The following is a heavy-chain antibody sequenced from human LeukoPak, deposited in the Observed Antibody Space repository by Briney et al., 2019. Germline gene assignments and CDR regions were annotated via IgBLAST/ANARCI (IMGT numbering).Heavy chain of an antibody. CDR3: TRDKSRTNSGSYYDY. Sequence: PGGSLRLSCAASGFTFSSYAMSWVRQAPGKGLEWVGFIRSKAYGGTTEYAASVKGRFTISRDDSKSIAYLQMNSLKTEDTAVYYCTRDKSRTNSGSYYDYWGQGTLVTVSS. D-gene: IGHD1-26*01. J-gene: IGHJ4*02. V-gene: IGHV3-49*04. CDR1: GFTFSSYA. CDR2: IRSKAYGGTT.